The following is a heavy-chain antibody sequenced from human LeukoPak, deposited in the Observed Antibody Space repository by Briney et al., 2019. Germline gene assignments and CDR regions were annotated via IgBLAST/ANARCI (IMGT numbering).Heavy chain of an antibody. V-gene: IGHV3-23*01. J-gene: IGHJ4*02. CDR3: GKEVERHFDLKY. CDR2: ITAIDGRT. CDR1: GFTFSSTT. Sequence: GGSLRLPCVASGFTFSSTTMGWVRQAPGRGLEWVSSITAIDGRTYYADSVRGRFTISRDNSKKILYLQMNSLRAEDTAVYYCGKEVERHFDLKYWGQGTLVTVSS.